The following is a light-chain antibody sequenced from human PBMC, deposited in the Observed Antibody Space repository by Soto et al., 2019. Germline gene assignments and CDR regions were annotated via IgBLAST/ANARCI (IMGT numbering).Light chain of an antibody. J-gene: IGLJ1*01. CDR2: EVS. Sequence: QSVLTQPASVSGSPGQSITISCTGTRSDVGGYNFVSWYQQHPGKAPKLMISEVSNRPSGVSNRFSGSKSGNTASLTISGLQAEDEADYYCSSYTSTGTRVFGTGTKVTVL. CDR3: SSYTSTGTRV. V-gene: IGLV2-14*01. CDR1: RSDVGGYNF.